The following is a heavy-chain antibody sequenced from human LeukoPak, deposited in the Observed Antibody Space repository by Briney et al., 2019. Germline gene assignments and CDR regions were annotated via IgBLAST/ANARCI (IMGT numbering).Heavy chain of an antibody. Sequence: PGGSLRLSCVVSGFTFNNYWMSWIRQAPGKGLEWVAIIKRDGSEKNYVDSVKGRFTISRDNAKNSLYLQMNSLRAEDTADYYCVREHDVKVPAHRGDWFDPWGQGTLVTVSS. CDR1: GFTFNNYW. CDR3: VREHDVKVPAHRGDWFDP. CDR2: IKRDGSEK. D-gene: IGHD2-2*01. J-gene: IGHJ5*02. V-gene: IGHV3-7*01.